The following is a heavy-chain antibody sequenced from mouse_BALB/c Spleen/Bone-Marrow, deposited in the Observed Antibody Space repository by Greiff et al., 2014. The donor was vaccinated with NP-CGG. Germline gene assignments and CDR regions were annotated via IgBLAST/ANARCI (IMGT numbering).Heavy chain of an antibody. V-gene: IGHV1-9*01. CDR2: ILPGSGST. Sequence: VKLQESGAELMKPGASVKISCKTSGYTFSSYWIEWVKQRPGHGLEWIGEILPGSGSTNSNEKLKGKATFTADTSSNTAYMQLSSLTSEDSAVYYCARELGLRLAYWGQGTLVTVSA. J-gene: IGHJ3*01. CDR1: GYTFSSYW. CDR3: ARELGLRLAY. D-gene: IGHD3-1*01.